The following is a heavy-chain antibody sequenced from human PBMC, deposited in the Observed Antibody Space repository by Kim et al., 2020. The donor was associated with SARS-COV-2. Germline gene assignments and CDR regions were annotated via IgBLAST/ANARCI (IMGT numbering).Heavy chain of an antibody. D-gene: IGHD5-18*01. J-gene: IGHJ4*02. V-gene: IGHV5-51*01. CDR3: ARVDTAMVIDY. Sequence: RYSPSFQGQVTISADKSISTAYLQWSSLKASDTAMYYCARVDTAMVIDYWGQGTLVTVSS.